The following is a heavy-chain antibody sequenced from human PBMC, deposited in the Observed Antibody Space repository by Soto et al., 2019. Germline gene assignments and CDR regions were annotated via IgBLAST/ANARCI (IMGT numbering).Heavy chain of an antibody. J-gene: IGHJ4*02. Sequence: ASVKVSCKASGYTFTSYDINWVRQATGQGLEWMGIINPSGGSTSYAQKFQGRVTMTRDTSTSTVYMELSSLRSEDTAVYYCARAMYYYDSSGYYYYWGQGTLVTVSS. CDR2: INPSGGST. V-gene: IGHV1-46*03. D-gene: IGHD3-22*01. CDR1: GYTFTSYD. CDR3: ARAMYYYDSSGYYYY.